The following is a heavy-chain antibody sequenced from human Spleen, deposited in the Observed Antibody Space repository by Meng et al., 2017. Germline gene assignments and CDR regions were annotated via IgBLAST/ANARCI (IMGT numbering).Heavy chain of an antibody. J-gene: IGHJ4*02. CDR2: ISSSGSTI. CDR1: GFTFSSYE. V-gene: IGHV3-48*03. CDR3: AKTKYYDSWSGYYGYFDY. Sequence: GESLKISCADSGFTFSSYEMNGVRQAPGKGLEWVSYISSSGSTIYYADSVKGRFTISRDNAKNSLYLQMNSLRAEDTAGYYCAKTKYYDSWSGYYGYFDYWGQGTLVTVSS. D-gene: IGHD3-3*01.